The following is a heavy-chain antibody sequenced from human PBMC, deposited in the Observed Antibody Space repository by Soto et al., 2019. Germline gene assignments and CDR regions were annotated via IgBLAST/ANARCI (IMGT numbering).Heavy chain of an antibody. CDR3: ARDGYDRSGSPYPAC. J-gene: IGHJ4*02. CDR2: IYYLGTT. V-gene: IGHV4-59*01. CDR1: VGSMSEYF. D-gene: IGHD3-10*01. Sequence: PSETLSLTCSVSVGSMSEYFWSWIRHSPGKGLEWIGYIYYLGTTDHNPSLKSRVTISVDTSKRQFSLRLTSVTAADTAVYYCARDGYDRSGSPYPACWGPATQVIVSS.